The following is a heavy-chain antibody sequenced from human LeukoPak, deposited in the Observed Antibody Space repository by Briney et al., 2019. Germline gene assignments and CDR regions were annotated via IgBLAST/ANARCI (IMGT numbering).Heavy chain of an antibody. J-gene: IGHJ6*02. CDR2: IYTSGST. Sequence: SETLSLTCTVSGGSISSYYWSWIRQPAGKGLEWIGRIYTSGSTNYNPSLKSRVTMSVDTSKNQFSLKLSSVTAADTAVYYCARVVVVTATKLYYYGMDVWGQGTTVTVSS. CDR1: GGSISSYY. V-gene: IGHV4-4*07. CDR3: ARVVVVTATKLYYYGMDV. D-gene: IGHD2-21*02.